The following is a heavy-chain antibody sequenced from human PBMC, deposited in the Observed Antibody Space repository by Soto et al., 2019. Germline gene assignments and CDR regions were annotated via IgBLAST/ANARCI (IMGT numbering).Heavy chain of an antibody. Sequence: DVQVVQSGGGLVQPGGSLKLSCAASGFAFNDSAMHWVRQASGKVLEWVARVRSKSNNYATAYPASVKGRFIVSRDDSMGTTSLQMNSLKPEDTAIYYCTNNFVWGQGVLVTVS. J-gene: IGHJ4*02. CDR3: TNNFV. D-gene: IGHD2-15*01. V-gene: IGHV3-73*01. CDR2: VRSKSNNYAT. CDR1: GFAFNDSA.